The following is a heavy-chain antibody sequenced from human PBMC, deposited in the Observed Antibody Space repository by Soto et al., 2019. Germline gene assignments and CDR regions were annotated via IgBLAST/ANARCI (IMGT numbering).Heavy chain of an antibody. CDR1: CGSLIGATYS. CDR3: ARSREFDY. Sequence: SETLSLTCGVSCGSLIGATYSWNWIRQPPGKGLEWIGYIFPSGTTYYNPSLKSRVTISIDVSKNQFSLSLRSLTAADTAVYYCARSREFDYWSQGTLVTVSS. CDR2: IFPSGTT. V-gene: IGHV4-30-2*01. J-gene: IGHJ4*02.